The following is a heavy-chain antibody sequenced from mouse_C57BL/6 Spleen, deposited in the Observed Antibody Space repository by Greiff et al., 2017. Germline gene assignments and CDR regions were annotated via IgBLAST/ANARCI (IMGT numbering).Heavy chain of an antibody. J-gene: IGHJ3*01. D-gene: IGHD2-10*01. V-gene: IGHV1-55*01. CDR3: ARSLTYYCNYVWFAY. CDR2: IYPGSGST. CDR1: GYTFTSYW. Sequence: QVQLQQPGAELVKPGASVKMSCKASGYTFTSYWITWVKQRPGQGLEWIGDIYPGSGSTNYNEKFKSKATLTVDTSSSTAYMQLSILTSEYSAVYYCARSLTYYCNYVWFAYWGHGTLVTVSA.